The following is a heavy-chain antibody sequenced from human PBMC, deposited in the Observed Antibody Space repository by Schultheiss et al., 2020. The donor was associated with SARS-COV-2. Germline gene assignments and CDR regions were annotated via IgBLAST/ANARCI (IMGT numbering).Heavy chain of an antibody. CDR1: GGSISSGGYY. V-gene: IGHV4-61*02. D-gene: IGHD2-15*01. CDR2: IYSSGST. J-gene: IGHJ6*02. CDR3: ARDSGVVGGYGMDV. Sequence: SETLSLTCAVSGGSISSGGYYWSWIRQPAGKGLEWIGRIYSSGSTNYNPSLKSRVTMSVDTSKNQFSLKLSSVTAADTAVYYCARDSGVVGGYGMDVWGQGTTVTVSS.